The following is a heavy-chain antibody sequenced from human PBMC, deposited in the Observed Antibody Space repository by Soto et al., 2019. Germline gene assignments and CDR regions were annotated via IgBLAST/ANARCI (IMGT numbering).Heavy chain of an antibody. J-gene: IGHJ6*02. D-gene: IGHD3-22*01. CDR1: GFTFSSYA. Sequence: GGSLRLSCAASGFTFSSYAMSWVRQAPGKGLEWVSAISGSGGSTYYADSVKGRFTISRDNSKNTLYLQMNSLRAEDTAVYYCAKDIARDSSGYYYGYYYYGMDVWGQGTTVTVSS. V-gene: IGHV3-23*01. CDR2: ISGSGGST. CDR3: AKDIARDSSGYYYGYYYYGMDV.